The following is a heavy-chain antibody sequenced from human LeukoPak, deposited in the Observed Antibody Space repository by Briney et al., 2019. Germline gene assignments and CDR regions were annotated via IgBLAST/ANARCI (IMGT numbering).Heavy chain of an antibody. J-gene: IGHJ3*02. CDR3: TTTYGYCSSTSCPNLGDAFDI. V-gene: IGHV3-15*01. CDR1: GFTFSNAW. Sequence: GGSLRLSCAASGFTFSNAWMSWVRQAPGKGLGWVGRIKSKTGGGTTDYAAPVKGRFTISRDDSKNTLYLQMNSLKTEDTAVYYCTTTYGYCSSTSCPNLGDAFDIWGQGTMVTVSS. D-gene: IGHD2-2*03. CDR2: IKSKTGGGTT.